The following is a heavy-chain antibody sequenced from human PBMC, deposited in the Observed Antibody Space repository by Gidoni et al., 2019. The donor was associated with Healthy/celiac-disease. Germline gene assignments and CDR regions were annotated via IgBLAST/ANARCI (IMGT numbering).Heavy chain of an antibody. CDR1: GGSISSYY. V-gene: IGHV4-59*08. CDR3: ARQSSIAARPFDY. CDR2: IYYSGST. J-gene: IGHJ4*02. D-gene: IGHD6-6*01. Sequence: QVQLQESGPGLVKPSETLSLTCTAPGGSISSYYWSWIRQPPGKGLEWIGYIYYSGSTNYNPSLKSRVTISVDTSKNQFSLKLSSVTAADTAVYYCARQSSIAARPFDYWGQGTLVTVSS.